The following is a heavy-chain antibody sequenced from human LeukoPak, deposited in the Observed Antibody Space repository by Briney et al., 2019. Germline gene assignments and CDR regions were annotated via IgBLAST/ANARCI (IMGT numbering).Heavy chain of an antibody. J-gene: IGHJ4*02. D-gene: IGHD2-2*01. CDR2: IYPGDSDA. V-gene: IGHV5-51*01. CDR1: GYSFTSYW. CDR3: ARQRYCSSTSCRPYFDY. Sequence: GESLKSSCKGSGYSFTSYWSGWVRQMPGKGLEWMGLIYPGDSDARYSPSFRGQVTISADKSISTAYLQWSSLKASDTAMYYCARQRYCSSTSCRPYFDYWAQGTLVTVSS.